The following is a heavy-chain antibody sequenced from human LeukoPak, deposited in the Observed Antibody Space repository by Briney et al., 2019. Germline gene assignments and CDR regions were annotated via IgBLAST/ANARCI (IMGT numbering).Heavy chain of an antibody. J-gene: IGHJ4*02. Sequence: SETLSLTCTVSGGSTSSYYWSWIRQPPGKGLEWIGYIYYSGSTNYNPSLKSRVTISVDTSKNQFSLKLSSVTAADTAVYYCARTRPYYDSSGTTGYYFDYWGQGTLVTVSS. CDR2: IYYSGST. CDR1: GGSTSSYY. V-gene: IGHV4-59*01. D-gene: IGHD3-22*01. CDR3: ARTRPYYDSSGTTGYYFDY.